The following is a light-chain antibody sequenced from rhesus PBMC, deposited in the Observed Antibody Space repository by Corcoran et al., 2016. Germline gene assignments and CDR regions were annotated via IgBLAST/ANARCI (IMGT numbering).Light chain of an antibody. CDR1: SSDIGGYNY. J-gene: IGLJ3*01. CDR2: EVS. V-gene: IGLV2-32*02. CDR3: SSYAGSNTLL. Sequence: QAALTQPRSVSGSPGQSVTISCTGTSSDIGGYNYVSWYQQHPGTAPKLMIYEVSKRPSGVSDRFSGSKSGNTASLTISGRQAEDDADYYCSSYAGSNTLLFGGGTRLTVL.